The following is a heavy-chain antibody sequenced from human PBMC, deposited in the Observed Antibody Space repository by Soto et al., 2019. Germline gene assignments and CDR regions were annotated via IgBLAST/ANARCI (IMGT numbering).Heavy chain of an antibody. J-gene: IGHJ6*02. CDR1: GYSFTSYW. V-gene: IGHV5-51*01. Sequence: PGESLKISCKGAGYSFTSYWIGWVRQMPGKGLEWMGIIYPGDSDTRYSPSFQGQVTISADKSISTAYLQWSSLKASDTAMYYCARGSPDFWSGYFRVGNYYYYGMDVWGQGTTVTVSS. CDR2: IYPGDSDT. D-gene: IGHD3-3*01. CDR3: ARGSPDFWSGYFRVGNYYYYGMDV.